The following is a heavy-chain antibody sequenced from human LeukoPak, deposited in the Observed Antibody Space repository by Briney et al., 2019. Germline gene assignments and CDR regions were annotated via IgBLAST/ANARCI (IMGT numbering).Heavy chain of an antibody. CDR2: IYYSGST. CDR3: ARPNTYYVGNNAFDI. D-gene: IGHD4-23*01. Sequence: SETLSLTCTVSGGSISSSSYYWGWIRQPPGKGLEWIGYIYYSGSTNYNPSLKSRVTMSIDTSKSQFSLKLNSVTAADTAVYYCARPNTYYVGNNAFDIWGQGTMVTVSS. V-gene: IGHV4-61*05. J-gene: IGHJ3*02. CDR1: GGSISSSSYY.